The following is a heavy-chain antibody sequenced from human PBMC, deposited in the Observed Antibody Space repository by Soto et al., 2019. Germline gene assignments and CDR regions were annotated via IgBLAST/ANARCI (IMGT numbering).Heavy chain of an antibody. CDR2: IKRDGSNK. D-gene: IGHD6-13*01. J-gene: IGHJ3*02. CDR1: GFTFGSYW. V-gene: IGHV3-7*05. Sequence: EVQLVESGGTLVQPGGSLRLSCEGSGFTFGSYWMTWVCQAPGKGLEWVANIKRDGSNKSYLDSVRGRFTISRDNAKNSLYLQMSSLRAEDTALYYCARDVSPGSSSLYLDAFDIWGQGTMVTVSS. CDR3: ARDVSPGSSSLYLDAFDI.